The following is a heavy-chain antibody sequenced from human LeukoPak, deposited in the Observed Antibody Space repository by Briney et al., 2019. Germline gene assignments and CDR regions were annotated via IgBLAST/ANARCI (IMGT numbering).Heavy chain of an antibody. CDR2: IKSKTDGGTT. J-gene: IGHJ5*02. CDR1: GFTLSDAW. Sequence: PGGSLRFSCAAPGFTLSDAWLSWVRQVQGKGWEWVGRIKSKTDGGTTDYAAPVKGRFTIPRDDSKNTLYLQMNSLKTEDTAVYYCITVKQLGPWGQGTLVTVSS. CDR3: ITVKQLGP. V-gene: IGHV3-15*01. D-gene: IGHD6-13*01.